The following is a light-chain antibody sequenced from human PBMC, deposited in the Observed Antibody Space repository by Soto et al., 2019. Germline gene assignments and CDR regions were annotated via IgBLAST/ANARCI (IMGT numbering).Light chain of an antibody. J-gene: IGLJ1*01. CDR3: CSYEGTYTSFV. CDR1: SSDVGGYNY. Sequence: QSALTQPRSVSGSPGQSVTISCTGSSSDVGGYNYVSWYQQQPGKAPKLLIYDVTIRTSGVSARFSGYKSGNTASLTISGLQAEDDADYFCCSYEGTYTSFVFGTGTKVTVL. V-gene: IGLV2-11*01. CDR2: DVT.